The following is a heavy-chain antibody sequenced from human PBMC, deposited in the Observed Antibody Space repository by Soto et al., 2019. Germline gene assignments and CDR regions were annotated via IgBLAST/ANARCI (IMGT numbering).Heavy chain of an antibody. CDR1: GGTFNSYA. J-gene: IGHJ6*02. D-gene: IGHD3-22*01. V-gene: IGHV1-69*12. CDR3: TRCGIRYHSIGYYLGIDGMDV. CDR2: TIPMFGTT. Sequence: QVQLVQSGAEVKKPESSVSVSCKASGGTFNSYAITWVRQAPGQGLEWTGGTIPMFGTTNYAEEFQGRFTSSADESTNTAYMELSSLRSEDTAVYYCTRCGIRYHSIGYYLGIDGMDVWGQGTTVIVSS.